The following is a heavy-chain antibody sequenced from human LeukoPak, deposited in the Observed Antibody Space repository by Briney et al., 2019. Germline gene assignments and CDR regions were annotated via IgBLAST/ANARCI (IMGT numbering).Heavy chain of an antibody. V-gene: IGHV4-59*12. CDR1: AGSIRNYY. CDR3: ARANYFDY. CDR2: IYYSGSP. Sequence: SETLSLTCTVSAGSIRNYYWSWFRQTPGKELEWIGTIYYSGSPNYNPSLKSRITIAVDTSKNHFSLKLNSVTAADTAVYYCARANYFDYWGQGTLVTVYS. J-gene: IGHJ4*02.